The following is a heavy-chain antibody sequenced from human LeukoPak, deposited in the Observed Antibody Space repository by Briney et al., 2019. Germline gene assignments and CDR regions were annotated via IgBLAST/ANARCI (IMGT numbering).Heavy chain of an antibody. Sequence: ASVKVSCKASGYPLTTYYMHWVRQAPGQGLEWVGIINPSGGHTNYAQKFQGRVTMTRDTSTSTVHMELSSLTSEDTAVYYCARESMIARERKFDYWGQGTLVTVSS. CDR1: GYPLTTYY. CDR3: ARESMIARERKFDY. J-gene: IGHJ4*02. V-gene: IGHV1-46*01. CDR2: INPSGGHT. D-gene: IGHD3-22*01.